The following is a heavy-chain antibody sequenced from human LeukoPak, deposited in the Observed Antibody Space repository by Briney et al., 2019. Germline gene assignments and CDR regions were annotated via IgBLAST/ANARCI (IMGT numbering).Heavy chain of an antibody. Sequence: GGSLRLSCAASGFTFSSYWMHWVRQAPGKGLVWVSRINTDGSSTSYADSVKGRFTISRDNSKNTLYPQMNSLRAEDTAVYYCAKVPHWERFRGLFDYWGQGTLVTVSS. V-gene: IGHV3-74*01. J-gene: IGHJ4*02. D-gene: IGHD1-26*01. CDR1: GFTFSSYW. CDR2: INTDGSST. CDR3: AKVPHWERFRGLFDY.